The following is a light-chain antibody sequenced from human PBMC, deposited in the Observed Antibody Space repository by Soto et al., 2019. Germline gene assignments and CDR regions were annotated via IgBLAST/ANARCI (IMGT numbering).Light chain of an antibody. V-gene: IGKV2-28*01. CDR2: LGS. CDR1: QSLLQSNGNNY. Sequence: DVVITQSPLFLSVTPGEPASISCRSSQSLLQSNGNNYLDWYLQKPGQSPQLLIFLGSHRAPGVPDRLSGSGSGTDFTLKISRVEAEDVGVYYCWAVLQSPRALTFGGGTKVEIK. J-gene: IGKJ4*01. CDR3: WAVLQSPRALT.